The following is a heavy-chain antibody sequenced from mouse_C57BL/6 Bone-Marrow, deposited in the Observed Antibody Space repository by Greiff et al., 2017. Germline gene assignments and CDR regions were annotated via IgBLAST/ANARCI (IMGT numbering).Heavy chain of an antibody. CDR1: GYTFTSYW. CDR3: ARREDYYDY. Sequence: VKLQQSGAELVKPGASVKLSCKASGYTFTSYWMQWVKQRPGQGLEWIGEIDPSDSYTNYNQKFKGKATLTVDTSSSTAYMQLSSLTSEDSAVYYCARREDYYDYWGQGTTLTVSS. V-gene: IGHV1-50*01. D-gene: IGHD1-1*01. J-gene: IGHJ2*01. CDR2: IDPSDSYT.